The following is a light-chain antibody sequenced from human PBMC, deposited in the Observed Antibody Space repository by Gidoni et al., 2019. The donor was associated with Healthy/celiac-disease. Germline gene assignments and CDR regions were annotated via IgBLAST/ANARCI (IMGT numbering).Light chain of an antibody. CDR2: SNN. Sequence: QSVLTQPPSASGTPGQRVTISCSGSSSNIGSNPVNWYQQLPGTAPKLLIYSNNPRPSGVPVRFSGSKSGTSASLAISGLQAEDEADYYCAAWDDSLNGWVFGGGTKLTVL. CDR1: SSNIGSNP. J-gene: IGLJ3*02. CDR3: AAWDDSLNGWV. V-gene: IGLV1-44*01.